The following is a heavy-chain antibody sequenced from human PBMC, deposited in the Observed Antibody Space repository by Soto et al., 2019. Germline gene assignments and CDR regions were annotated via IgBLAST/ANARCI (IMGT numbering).Heavy chain of an antibody. Sequence: SETLSLTCAVSGGSISSYYWSWIRQPPGKGLEWIGHISYSGTTNYNPSLQSRVTISLDPSKNHFSLSLSSVTAADTAVYYCARDLVESAKATERYNWFDPWGQGTLVTVSS. CDR2: ISYSGTT. V-gene: IGHV4-59*01. D-gene: IGHD1-26*01. CDR1: GGSISSYY. J-gene: IGHJ5*02. CDR3: ARDLVESAKATERYNWFDP.